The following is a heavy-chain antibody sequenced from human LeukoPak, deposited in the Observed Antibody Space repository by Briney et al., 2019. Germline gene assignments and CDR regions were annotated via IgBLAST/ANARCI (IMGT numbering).Heavy chain of an antibody. CDR1: GYSFTTYW. CDR3: ARQGYCAYGRCTPEVGY. J-gene: IGHJ4*02. CDR2: AHAGDSDT. V-gene: IGHV5-51*01. Sequence: PGESLKISCKGSGYSFTTYWIGWVRQLPGKGLEWMGIAHAGDSDTRYSPSFQGHVTFSADKSISTAYLQWSSLKASDTAIYYCARQGYCAYGRCTPEVGYWGQGTLVTVSS. D-gene: IGHD2-8*01.